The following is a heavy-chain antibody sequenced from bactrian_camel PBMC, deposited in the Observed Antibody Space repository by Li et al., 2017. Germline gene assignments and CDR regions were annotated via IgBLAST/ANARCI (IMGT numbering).Heavy chain of an antibody. J-gene: IGHJ4*01. V-gene: IGHV3S55*01. CDR1: GLGFTMATKC. D-gene: IGHD3*01. CDR3: AASGGQLGRWCYGFLVNWVSWLYN. Sequence: HVQLVESGGGSVQAGGSVRPSCVASGLGFTMATKCMGWFRQSPGKEREGVAAIDDDGTPTYADSVKGRFTISKDNAKNTLYLHMNNLKPEDTAMYHCAASGGQLGRWCYGFLVNWVSWLYNWGQGTQVTVS. CDR2: IDDDGTP.